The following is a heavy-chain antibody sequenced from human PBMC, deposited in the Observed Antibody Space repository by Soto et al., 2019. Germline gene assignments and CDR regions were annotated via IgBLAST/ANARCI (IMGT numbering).Heavy chain of an antibody. CDR2: IYPGDSDT. Sequence: PGESLQISCMGSGYSFTSYWIGWVRQMPGKGLEWMGIIYPGDSDTRYSPSFQGQVTISADKSISTAYLQWSSLKASDTAMYYCASSLDYYDSRGYYSAPLKQEYYGMDVWGQGTLVTVSS. J-gene: IGHJ6*02. V-gene: IGHV5-51*01. D-gene: IGHD3-22*01. CDR1: GYSFTSYW. CDR3: ASSLDYYDSRGYYSAPLKQEYYGMDV.